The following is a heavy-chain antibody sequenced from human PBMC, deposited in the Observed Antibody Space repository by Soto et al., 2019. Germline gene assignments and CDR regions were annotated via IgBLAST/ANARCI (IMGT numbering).Heavy chain of an antibody. CDR2: IIPTFGPA. CDR3: ARARRDYYDSSGYYPNYYYYGMDV. V-gene: IGHV1-69*01. D-gene: IGHD3-22*01. CDR1: GGTFSTYA. Sequence: QVQLVQSGPEVKKPGSSVKVSCKASGGTFSTYAISWVRQAPGQGLEWMGGIIPTFGPANYAQKFQGTVTITADESTSTAYRELSSLRSEDTAVYYCARARRDYYDSSGYYPNYYYYGMDVWGQGTTVTVSS. J-gene: IGHJ6*02.